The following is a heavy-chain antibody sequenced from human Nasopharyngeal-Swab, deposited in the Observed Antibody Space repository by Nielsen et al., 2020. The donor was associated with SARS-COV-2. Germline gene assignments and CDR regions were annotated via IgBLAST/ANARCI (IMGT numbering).Heavy chain of an antibody. Sequence: GGSLRLSCAASGFTFSSYAMSWVRQAPGKGLEWVSSISSSSSYIYYADSVKGRFTISRDNAKNSLYLQMNSLRAEDTAVYYCASGTLGAGRHDYYYYYGMDVWGQGTTVTVSS. D-gene: IGHD3-3*01. CDR1: GFTFSSYA. CDR3: ASGTLGAGRHDYYYYYGMDV. J-gene: IGHJ6*02. CDR2: ISSSSSYI. V-gene: IGHV3-21*01.